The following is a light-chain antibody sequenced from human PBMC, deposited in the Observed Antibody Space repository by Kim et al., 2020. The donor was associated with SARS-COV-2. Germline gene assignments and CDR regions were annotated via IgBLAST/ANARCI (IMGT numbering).Light chain of an antibody. Sequence: LSTSVGDRFTITCRASQSVSHWLAWYQQKPGKAPKVLIYEASKLKSGVPSRFSGSGFGTEFTLTISSLQPDDFATYYCQQYNTWYTFGQGTKLEI. V-gene: IGKV1-5*03. CDR3: QQYNTWYT. CDR2: EAS. CDR1: QSVSHW. J-gene: IGKJ2*01.